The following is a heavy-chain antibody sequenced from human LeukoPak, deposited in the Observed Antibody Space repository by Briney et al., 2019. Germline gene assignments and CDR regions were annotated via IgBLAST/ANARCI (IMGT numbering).Heavy chain of an antibody. CDR2: IYPRDSDT. Sequence: GESLKISCKASGYSFTPYWIGWVRQMPGKGLEWVGIIYPRDSDTRYSPSFEGQVTIPADKSISTAYLHRSSLKASVTAMYYCARRSGTYDPPDYWGQGTLVTVSS. CDR3: ARRSGTYDPPDY. D-gene: IGHD3-3*01. CDR1: GYSFTPYW. J-gene: IGHJ4*02. V-gene: IGHV5-51*01.